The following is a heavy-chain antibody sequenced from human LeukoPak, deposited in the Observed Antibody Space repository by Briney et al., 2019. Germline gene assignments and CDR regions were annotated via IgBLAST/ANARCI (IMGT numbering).Heavy chain of an antibody. CDR2: INSAGSST. CDR3: ANDLGWIQLNLG. V-gene: IGHV3-74*01. CDR1: GFTFSSYW. D-gene: IGHD5-18*01. J-gene: IGHJ4*02. Sequence: GGSLRLSCAASGFTFSSYWMHWVRQAPGKGLVWVSRINSAGSSTTYADSVKGRFTISRDNSRNTVYLQMNSLRAEDTAVYYCANDLGWIQLNLGRGQGTLVTVSS.